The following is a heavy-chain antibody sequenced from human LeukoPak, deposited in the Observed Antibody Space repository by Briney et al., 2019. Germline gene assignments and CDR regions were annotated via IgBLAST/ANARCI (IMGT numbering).Heavy chain of an antibody. CDR2: ISAYNGNT. J-gene: IGHJ4*02. D-gene: IGHD5-12*01. CDR1: GYTFTSYG. Sequence: GASVKVSCKASGYTFTSYGISWVRQAPGQGLEWMGWISAYNGNTNYAQKFQGRVTITADESTSTAYMELSSLRSEDTAVYYCAREIPSGYDYYFDYWGQGTLVTVSS. CDR3: AREIPSGYDYYFDY. V-gene: IGHV1-18*01.